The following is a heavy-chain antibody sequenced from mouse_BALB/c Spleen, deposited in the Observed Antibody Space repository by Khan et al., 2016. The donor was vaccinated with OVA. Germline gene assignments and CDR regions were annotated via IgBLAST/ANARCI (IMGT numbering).Heavy chain of an antibody. CDR3: ARPSTTEYDYGMDY. J-gene: IGHJ4*01. CDR2: ISHGGGRT. D-gene: IGHD1-1*01. V-gene: IGHV5-12-2*01. CDR1: GFTFSSYT. Sequence: EVELVESGGGLVQPGGSLKLSCAASGFTFSSYTMSWVRQTPEKRLEWVAFISHGGGRTYYPDNVKGRFTSSRDNAKNTLYLQMSSLESEDTAMYYCARPSTTEYDYGMDYWGQGISVTVSS.